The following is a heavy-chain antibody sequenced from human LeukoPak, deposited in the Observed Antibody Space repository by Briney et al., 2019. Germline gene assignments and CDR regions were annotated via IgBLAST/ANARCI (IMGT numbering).Heavy chain of an antibody. V-gene: IGHV3-23*01. CDR3: AKQRSYFDY. Sequence: GGSLRLSCAASGFTFSTYAMSWVRQAPGKGLEWVSIISGSGGGTHYADSVKGRFTISRDNSKKTLFLQMNSFRAEDTAVYYCAKQRSYFDYWGQGTLVTVSS. CDR1: GFTFSTYA. J-gene: IGHJ4*02. CDR2: ISGSGGGT. D-gene: IGHD3-10*01.